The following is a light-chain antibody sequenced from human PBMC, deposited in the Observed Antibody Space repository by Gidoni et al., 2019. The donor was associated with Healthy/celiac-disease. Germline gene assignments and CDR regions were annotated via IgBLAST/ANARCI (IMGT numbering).Light chain of an antibody. Sequence: DIQMTQSPSSLSASVGDRVTITCRASQSISSYLNLYQQKPGKAPKLLIYAASSLQSGVPSRFSGSGSGTDFTLTISSLQPEDFATYYCQQSYSTPQKAPSLTFGGGTKVEIK. J-gene: IGKJ4*01. V-gene: IGKV1-39*01. CDR1: QSISSY. CDR2: AAS. CDR3: QQSYSTPQKAPSLT.